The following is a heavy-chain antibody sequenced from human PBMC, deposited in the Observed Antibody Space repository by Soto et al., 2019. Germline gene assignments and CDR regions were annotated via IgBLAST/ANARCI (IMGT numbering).Heavy chain of an antibody. CDR2: LRSDGSDP. D-gene: IGHD4-17*01. J-gene: IGHJ2*01. CDR3: ATVTTLADYLDL. CDR1: GFTCTNYW. V-gene: IGHV3-74*01. Sequence: EVQLAESGGGLVQPGGSLRLSCAASGFTCTNYWMHWVRQAPGKGLVWVSRLRSDGSDPQYADSVKGRFTISRDNAKNTVHLQLNNLGDEDPAVYYCATVTTLADYLDLWGRGTRVTVAS.